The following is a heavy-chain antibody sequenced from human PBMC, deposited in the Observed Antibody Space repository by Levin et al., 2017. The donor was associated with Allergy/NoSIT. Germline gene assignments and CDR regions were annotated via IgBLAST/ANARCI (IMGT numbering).Heavy chain of an antibody. Sequence: KPSETLSLTCTVSGASVSRDTFHWSWIRQPPGKGLEWIGYILYSGGTSYNPSLESRVTISMDTSNNQFSLKVNSVTAADTAVYYCVNYREGAGGTGYWGQGTLVTVSS. CDR1: GASVSRDTFH. D-gene: IGHD1-1*01. CDR2: ILYSGGT. V-gene: IGHV4-30-4*01. J-gene: IGHJ4*02. CDR3: VNYREGAGGTGY.